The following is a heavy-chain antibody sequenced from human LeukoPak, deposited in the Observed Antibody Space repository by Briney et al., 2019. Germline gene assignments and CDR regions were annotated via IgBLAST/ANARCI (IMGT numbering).Heavy chain of an antibody. CDR1: GGSIGAYY. J-gene: IGHJ4*02. V-gene: IGHV4-59*12. Sequence: SETLSLTCTVSGGSIGAYYWSWIRQPPGKALEWIGYIYHTGSTNYNPSLRSRVTISVDTSKNQFSLKLSSVTAADTAVYYCARGDPGYGDYGYWGQGTLVTVSS. CDR2: IYHTGST. CDR3: ARGDPGYGDYGY. D-gene: IGHD4-17*01.